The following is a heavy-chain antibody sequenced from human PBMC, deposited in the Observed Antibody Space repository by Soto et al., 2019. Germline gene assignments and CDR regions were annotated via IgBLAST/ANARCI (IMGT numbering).Heavy chain of an antibody. V-gene: IGHV4-59*01. CDR1: GGSIIRYY. Sequence: SETLSLTCTVSGGSIIRYYWSWIRQPPGKGLEWIGYIYYSGSTNYNPSLKSRVTISVDTSKNQFSLKLSSVTAADTAVYYCARAAAAGYYYYYGMDVWGQGTTVTVSS. D-gene: IGHD6-13*01. CDR3: ARAAAAGYYYYYGMDV. J-gene: IGHJ6*02. CDR2: IYYSGST.